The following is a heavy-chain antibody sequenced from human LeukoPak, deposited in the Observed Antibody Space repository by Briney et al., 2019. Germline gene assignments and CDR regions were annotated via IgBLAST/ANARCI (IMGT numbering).Heavy chain of an antibody. CDR1: GFTVSSNY. Sequence: GGSXRLSCAASGFTVSSNYMSWVRQAPGKGLEWVSVIYSGGSTYYADSVKGRFTISRDNSKNTLYLQMNSLRAEDTAVYYCARDISKPITTLSRNYYYYMDVWGKGTTVTVSS. D-gene: IGHD3-9*01. V-gene: IGHV3-53*01. CDR3: ARDISKPITTLSRNYYYYMDV. CDR2: IYSGGST. J-gene: IGHJ6*03.